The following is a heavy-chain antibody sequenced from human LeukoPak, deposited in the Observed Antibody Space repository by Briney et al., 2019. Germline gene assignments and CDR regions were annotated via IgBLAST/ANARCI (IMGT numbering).Heavy chain of an antibody. CDR1: GVSFSSKSAA. CDR2: TYYRSKWNT. D-gene: IGHD3-3*01. CDR3: ANFGAPGIGDY. V-gene: IGHV6-1*01. J-gene: IGHJ4*02. Sequence: SQTLSLTCALSGVSFSSKSAAWNWIRQSPSRGLEWRGRTYYRSKWNTDYAVSVRSRITIKADTSKNQFCLQLNSVIREDTAVYYCANFGAPGIGDYWGQGTLVTVSS.